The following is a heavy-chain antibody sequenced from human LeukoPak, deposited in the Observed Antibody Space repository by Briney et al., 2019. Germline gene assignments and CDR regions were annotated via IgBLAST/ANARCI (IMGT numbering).Heavy chain of an antibody. J-gene: IGHJ4*02. CDR1: GGSFSGYY. V-gene: IGHV4-39*01. Sequence: SETLSLTCAVYGGSFSGYYWGWIRQPPGKGLEWIGSIYYSGTTYYNPSLKSRVTVSVDTSKNQFSLKLSSVTAADTAVYYCASLGHIVVVTAIRAPNYFDYWGQGTLVTVSS. D-gene: IGHD2-21*02. CDR2: IYYSGTT. CDR3: ASLGHIVVVTAIRAPNYFDY.